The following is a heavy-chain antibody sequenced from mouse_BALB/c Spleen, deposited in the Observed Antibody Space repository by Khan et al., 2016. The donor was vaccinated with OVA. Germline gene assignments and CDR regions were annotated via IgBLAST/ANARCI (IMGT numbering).Heavy chain of an antibody. CDR2: ILPGSGRN. CDR1: GYTFSSYW. J-gene: IGHJ3*01. D-gene: IGHD1-1*01. CDR3: ARGNYYGSSSWFGY. Sequence: QVQLKESGAELMKPGASVKISCKATGYTFSSYWIEWVKQRPGHGLEWIGEILPGSGRNNYNEKFKGKATFTADTSSNTAYMPLSKLTSDDSAVYYCARGNYYGSSSWFGYWGQGTLVTVSA. V-gene: IGHV1-9*01.